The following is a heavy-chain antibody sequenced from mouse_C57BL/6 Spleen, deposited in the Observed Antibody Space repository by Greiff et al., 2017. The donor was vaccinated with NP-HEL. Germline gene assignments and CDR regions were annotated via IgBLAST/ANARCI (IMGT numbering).Heavy chain of an antibody. CDR2: VYPYNGGT. J-gene: IGHJ2*01. D-gene: IGHD1-1*01. Sequence: EVQLQQSGPVLVKPGPSVKISCKASGFTFTDYYMHWVKQSPGKSLEWIGLVYPYNGGTSYTQKFKGKAKLTVDTSSSTAYMELNSLTSEDSAVYYCARVTTVVEGYFDYWGQGSTLTVSS. CDR1: GFTFTDYY. V-gene: IGHV1-36*01. CDR3: ARVTTVVEGYFDY.